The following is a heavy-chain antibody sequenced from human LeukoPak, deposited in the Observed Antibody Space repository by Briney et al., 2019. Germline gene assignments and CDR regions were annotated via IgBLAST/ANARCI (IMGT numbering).Heavy chain of an antibody. Sequence: PGGSLRLSCAPSGFSFSSHSMNWVRQAPGKGLEWVSSVSSSSSFIYYADSVKGRFTISRDNAKKSLYLQMNSLRAEDTAVYYCARDRVSGFGPDYWGQGTLVTVSS. CDR3: ARDRVSGFGPDY. CDR1: GFSFSSHS. CDR2: VSSSSSFI. V-gene: IGHV3-21*01. J-gene: IGHJ4*02. D-gene: IGHD3-10*01.